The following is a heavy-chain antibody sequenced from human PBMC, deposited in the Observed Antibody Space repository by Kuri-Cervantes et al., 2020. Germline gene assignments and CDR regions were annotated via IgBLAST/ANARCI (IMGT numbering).Heavy chain of an antibody. CDR1: GGSISSYS. CDR2: IYYTGST. Sequence: SETLSLTCTVSGGSISSYSWSWIRQPPGKGLESIGYIYYTGSTSYKPSLKSRVTISVDTSKNQVSLKLSSVTAADTAVYYCARGARHPTYGMDVWGQGTTVTVSS. J-gene: IGHJ6*02. V-gene: IGHV4-59*12. D-gene: IGHD1-26*01. CDR3: ARGARHPTYGMDV.